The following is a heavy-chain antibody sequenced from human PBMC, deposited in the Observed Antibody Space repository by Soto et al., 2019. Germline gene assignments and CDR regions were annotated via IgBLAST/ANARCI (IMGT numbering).Heavy chain of an antibody. J-gene: IGHJ3*02. CDR1: GGSFSGYY. CDR3: AREVIAAAAGPGDFDI. Sequence: PSETLSLTCAVYGGSFSGYYWSWIRQPPGKGLEWIGEINHSGSTNYNPSLKSRVTISVDTSKNQFSLKLSSVTAADTAVYYCAREVIAAAAGPGDFDIWGQGTMVTVSS. CDR2: INHSGST. D-gene: IGHD6-13*01. V-gene: IGHV4-34*01.